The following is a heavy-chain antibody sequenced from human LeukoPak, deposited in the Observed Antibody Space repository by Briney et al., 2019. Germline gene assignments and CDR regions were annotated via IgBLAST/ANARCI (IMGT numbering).Heavy chain of an antibody. CDR3: ASSGIVVVPAAMDYYYYMDV. D-gene: IGHD2-2*01. CDR1: GGTFSSYA. V-gene: IGHV1-69*13. CDR2: IIPIFGTA. J-gene: IGHJ6*03. Sequence: SVKVSCKASGGTFSSYAISWVRQAPGQGLEWMGGIIPIFGTANYAQKFQGRVTITADESTSTAYMELSSLRSEDTAVYYCASSGIVVVPAAMDYYYYMDVWGKGTTVTVSS.